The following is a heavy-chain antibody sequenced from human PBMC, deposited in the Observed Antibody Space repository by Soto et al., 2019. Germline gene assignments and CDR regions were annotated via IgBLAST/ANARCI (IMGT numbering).Heavy chain of an antibody. CDR3: AKRVDYFDSSVPFDH. D-gene: IGHD3-22*01. J-gene: IGHJ4*02. CDR2: ISGSGGST. Sequence: EVQLLESGGGLVQPGGSLRLSCAASGFTFSSYAMSWVRQAPGKGLEWVSAISGSGGSTYYADSVKGQFTISRENSKNTLYLQMNRLRAEDTAVYYFAKRVDYFDSSVPFDHWGPGTLVTVSS. CDR1: GFTFSSYA. V-gene: IGHV3-23*01.